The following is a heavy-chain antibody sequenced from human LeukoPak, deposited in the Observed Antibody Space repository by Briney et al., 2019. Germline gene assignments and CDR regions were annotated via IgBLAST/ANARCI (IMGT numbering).Heavy chain of an antibody. Sequence: SETLSLTCTVSGGSISSYYWSWIRQPPGKGLEWIGYIYYSGSTNYNPSLKSRVTISVDTSKNQFSLKLSSVTAADTAVYYCARHGSDYYDSSGYDYWGQGTLVTVSS. CDR1: GGSISSYY. CDR3: ARHGSDYYDSSGYDY. CDR2: IYYSGST. V-gene: IGHV4-59*08. J-gene: IGHJ4*02. D-gene: IGHD3-22*01.